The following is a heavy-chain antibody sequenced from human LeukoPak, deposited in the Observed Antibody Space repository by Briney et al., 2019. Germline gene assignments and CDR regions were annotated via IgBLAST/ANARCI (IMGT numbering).Heavy chain of an antibody. V-gene: IGHV3-30-3*01. CDR3: ARDRNGGFDY. J-gene: IGHJ4*02. D-gene: IGHD3-10*01. CDR1: GLTFSSYA. Sequence: GGSLRLSCAASGLTFSSYAMHWVRQAPGKGLEWVAVISYDGSIKSDADSVKGRFTISRDNSKNTPYLQMNSLRAEDTAVYYCARDRNGGFDYWGQGSLVTASS. CDR2: ISYDGSIK.